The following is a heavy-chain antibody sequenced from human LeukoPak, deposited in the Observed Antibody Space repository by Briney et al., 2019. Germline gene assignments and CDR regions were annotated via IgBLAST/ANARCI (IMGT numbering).Heavy chain of an antibody. D-gene: IGHD6-19*01. CDR3: AREQWLDS. CDR2: IYRSGST. CDR1: GFTVSDDY. V-gene: IGHV3-66*01. Sequence: AGGSLRLSCAASGFTVSDDYMSWVRQAPGKGLEWVSVIYRSGSTYYADTVKGRFTISRDNSKNTLYLHMNNLRAEDTAVYYCAREQWLDSWGQGTPVIVSS. J-gene: IGHJ4*02.